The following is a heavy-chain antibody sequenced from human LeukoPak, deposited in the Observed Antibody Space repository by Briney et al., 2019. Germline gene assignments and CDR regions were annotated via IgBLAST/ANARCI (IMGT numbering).Heavy chain of an antibody. CDR1: GYTFTSYY. J-gene: IGHJ4*02. V-gene: IGHV1-46*01. D-gene: IGHD3-16*01. Sequence: GASVKVSCKASGYTFTSYYMHWVRQAPGQGLEWMGIINPSGGSTSYAQKFKGRVTMTRDTSTSTVYMELSSLRSEDTAVYYCAREGSGITFKDWGQGTLVTVSS. CDR3: AREGSGITFKD. CDR2: INPSGGST.